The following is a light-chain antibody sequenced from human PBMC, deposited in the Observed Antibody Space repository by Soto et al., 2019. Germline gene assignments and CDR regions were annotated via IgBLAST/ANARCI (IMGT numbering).Light chain of an antibody. CDR3: QAWASSVV. CDR2: QDN. Sequence: SYELTQPPSVSVSPGQTANITCSGDKLGDKYTCWYQQKPGQSPVLVIYQDNKRPSGIPERFSGSNSGNTATLTISGTQAMDEADYYCQAWASSVVFGGGTQLTVL. CDR1: KLGDKY. J-gene: IGLJ2*01. V-gene: IGLV3-1*01.